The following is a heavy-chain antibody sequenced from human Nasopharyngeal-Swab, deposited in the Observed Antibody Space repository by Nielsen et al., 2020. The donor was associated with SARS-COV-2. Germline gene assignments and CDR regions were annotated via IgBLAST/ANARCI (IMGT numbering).Heavy chain of an antibody. Sequence: ASVKVSCKASGYTFTSYGISWVRQASGQGLEWMGWISAYNGNTNYAQKLQGRVTMTTDTSTSTAYMELRSLRSDDTAVYYCARDLRVIVGANDAFDIWGQGTMVTVSS. CDR2: ISAYNGNT. CDR1: GYTFTSYG. V-gene: IGHV1-18*01. J-gene: IGHJ3*02. D-gene: IGHD1-26*01. CDR3: ARDLRVIVGANDAFDI.